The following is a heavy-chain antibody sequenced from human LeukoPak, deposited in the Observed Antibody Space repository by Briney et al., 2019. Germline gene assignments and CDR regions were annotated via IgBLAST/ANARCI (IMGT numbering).Heavy chain of an antibody. D-gene: IGHD1-1*01. CDR3: ARVAQSGPTGWFDP. V-gene: IGHV3-7*01. CDR2: IKQDGSEK. Sequence: QPGGSLRLSCAASGFTFSSYWMSWVRQAPGKGLEWVANIKQDGSEKCYVDSVKGRFTISRDNAKNSLYLQMNSLRAEDTAVYYCARVAQSGPTGWFDPWGQGTLVTVSS. J-gene: IGHJ5*02. CDR1: GFTFSSYW.